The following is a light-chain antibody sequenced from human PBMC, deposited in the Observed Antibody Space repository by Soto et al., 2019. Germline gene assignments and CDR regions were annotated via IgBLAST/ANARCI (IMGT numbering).Light chain of an antibody. CDR1: QRVTSDF. CDR2: GAS. Sequence: EVVLTQSPGTLSLSPGERASLSCRATQRVTSDFLAWYQQKPGQAPRLLIYGASSRATGIPDRFSGSGSGTDFTLTISRLEPEDFEVYYCQQYGSSLTWTFGQGTKVELK. V-gene: IGKV3-20*01. J-gene: IGKJ1*01. CDR3: QQYGSSLTWT.